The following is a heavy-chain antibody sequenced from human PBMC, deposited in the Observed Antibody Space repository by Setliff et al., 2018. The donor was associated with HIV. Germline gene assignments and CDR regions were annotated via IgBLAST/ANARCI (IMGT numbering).Heavy chain of an antibody. J-gene: IGHJ5*02. CDR3: AIRPSGYASGQFAA. CDR2: IILDSGHT. V-gene: IGHV1-58*02. CDR1: GLDFTDSV. Sequence: SVKVSCKAPGLDFTDSVMQWVRLAGGQRLEWIGWIILDSGHTDYAQRFQGRVTITSDMSTSTGYMELSSLISGDTAMYYCAIRPSGYASGQFAAWGQGTLVTVSS. D-gene: IGHD5-12*01.